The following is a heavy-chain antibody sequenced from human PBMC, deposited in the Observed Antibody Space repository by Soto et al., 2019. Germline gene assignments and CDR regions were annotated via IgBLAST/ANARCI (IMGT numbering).Heavy chain of an antibody. CDR3: ARVRVIVLVPSARDGWFDP. Sequence: QVQLVQSGAEVKKPGSSVKVSCKASGGTFSSYAISWVRQAPGQGLEWMGGIIPIFGTANYAQKFQGRVTITADDSTSTAYMERSSLRSEDTAVYYCARVRVIVLVPSARDGWFDPWCQGALVTVSS. CDR2: IIPIFGTA. CDR1: GGTFSSYA. V-gene: IGHV1-69*12. J-gene: IGHJ5*02. D-gene: IGHD2-2*01.